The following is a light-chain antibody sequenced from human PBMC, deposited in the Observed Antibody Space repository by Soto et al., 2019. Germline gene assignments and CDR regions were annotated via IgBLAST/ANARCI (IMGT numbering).Light chain of an antibody. CDR2: KAS. CDR1: QSFSSW. Sequence: DIQMTQSPSTLSASVGDRVTITCRASQSFSSWLAWYQQKPGKAPKLLIYKASTLESGVPSRFSGSGSGTEFTLTISSLQPDDFATYYCQQYNSHSVTFGQGTKVDIK. V-gene: IGKV1-5*03. CDR3: QQYNSHSVT. J-gene: IGKJ1*01.